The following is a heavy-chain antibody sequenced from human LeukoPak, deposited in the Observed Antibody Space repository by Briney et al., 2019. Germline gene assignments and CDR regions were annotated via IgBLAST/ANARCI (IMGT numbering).Heavy chain of an antibody. V-gene: IGHV1-2*02. D-gene: IGHD2-2*01. Sequence: ASVKVSSKASGDTFTRYYMHWVRHAPGQGLEWMGWINPNSGGTNYAQKSQGRVTMTRDTSISTAYMELSRLKSDDTAVYYCATTVVVPAAIFWFDPWGQGTLVTVSS. CDR3: ATTVVVPAAIFWFDP. J-gene: IGHJ5*02. CDR1: GDTFTRYY. CDR2: INPNSGGT.